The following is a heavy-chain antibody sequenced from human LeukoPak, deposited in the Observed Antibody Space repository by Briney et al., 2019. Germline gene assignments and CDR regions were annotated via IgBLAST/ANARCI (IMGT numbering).Heavy chain of an antibody. CDR3: TKVLVGYCSSNSCYRNFDS. CDR2: VTGAGTTT. D-gene: IGHD2-2*02. Sequence: AGGSLRLSCAASGFTFSSYAMSWVRQAPGKGLEWVSAVTGAGTTTYYADSVKGRFTVSRDNSKNTLCLQMHSLRVEDTAVYYCTKVLVGYCSSNSCYRNFDSWGQGTLVTVSS. J-gene: IGHJ5*01. V-gene: IGHV3-23*01. CDR1: GFTFSSYA.